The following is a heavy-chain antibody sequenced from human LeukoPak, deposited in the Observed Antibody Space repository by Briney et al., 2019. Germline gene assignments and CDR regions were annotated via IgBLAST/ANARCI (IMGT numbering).Heavy chain of an antibody. Sequence: GGSLRLSCEASGFTFSIYDMYWVRQAPGKGLECVASISRNSGDYTLYAASVKGRFTISRDNSRSTLYLQMNSLRGEDTAVYYCARDSWARVVRPYMDVWGKGTTVTVSS. CDR1: GFTFSIYD. CDR2: ISRNSGDYT. J-gene: IGHJ6*03. CDR3: ARDSWARVVRPYMDV. D-gene: IGHD2-2*01. V-gene: IGHV3-23*01.